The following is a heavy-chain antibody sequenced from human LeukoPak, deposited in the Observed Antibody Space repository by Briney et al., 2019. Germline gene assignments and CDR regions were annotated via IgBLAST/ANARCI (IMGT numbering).Heavy chain of an antibody. CDR2: INRRGHT. CDR1: GLTFSDYN. J-gene: IGHJ4*02. D-gene: IGHD2-21*02. CDR3: AKEVDCPSDCLFFHS. V-gene: IGHV3-43*01. Sequence: GGSLRLSCAASGLTFSDYNMRWIRQAPGKGLEWVSLINRRGHTFYADSVKGRFTISRDNSRNSVFLQMNSLRPEDTALYHCAKEVDCPSDCLFFHSWGQGTLVTVSS.